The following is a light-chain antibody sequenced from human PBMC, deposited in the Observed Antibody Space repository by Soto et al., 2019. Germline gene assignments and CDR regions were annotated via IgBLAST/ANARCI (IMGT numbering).Light chain of an antibody. Sequence: EIVLTQSPATLSLSPGERATLSCRASQSVSRYLAWYQQKPGQAPRLLIYDASNRATGIPARFSGSGSGTAFTLTISSLEPEDFAVYYCQQRSNWTWTFGQGTKVEIK. V-gene: IGKV3-11*01. J-gene: IGKJ1*01. CDR1: QSVSRY. CDR2: DAS. CDR3: QQRSNWTWT.